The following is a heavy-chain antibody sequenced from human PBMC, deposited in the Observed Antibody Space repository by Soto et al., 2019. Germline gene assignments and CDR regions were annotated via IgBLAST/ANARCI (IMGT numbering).Heavy chain of an antibody. CDR3: AREGGVGVAGSAAFDM. Sequence: QLHLVQSGAVVKKPGASVTVSCSASGYPVTAYYMHWVRQAPGRGLEWMGGINPATGAAKYTQTFQGRVTRTRDTSTSTAFMELSGLTSENTAVFYCAREGGVGVAGSAAFDMWGQGTLVTVSS. D-gene: IGHD3-3*01. CDR2: INPATGAA. V-gene: IGHV1-2*02. J-gene: IGHJ3*02. CDR1: GYPVTAYY.